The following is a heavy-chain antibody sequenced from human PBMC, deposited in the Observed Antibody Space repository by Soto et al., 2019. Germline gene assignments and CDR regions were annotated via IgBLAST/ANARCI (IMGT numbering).Heavy chain of an antibody. CDR3: ARSLNRRAVAVPDY. D-gene: IGHD6-19*01. V-gene: IGHV1-3*01. CDR2: INAGNGNT. Sequence: QVQLVQSGAEVKKPGASVKVSCKASGYTFTSYAMHWVRQAPGQRLEWMGWINAGNGNTKYSQKFQGSVTITRDTSASTAYMELSSLRAEDTAVYYCARSLNRRAVAVPDYWGQGTLVTVSS. J-gene: IGHJ4*02. CDR1: GYTFTSYA.